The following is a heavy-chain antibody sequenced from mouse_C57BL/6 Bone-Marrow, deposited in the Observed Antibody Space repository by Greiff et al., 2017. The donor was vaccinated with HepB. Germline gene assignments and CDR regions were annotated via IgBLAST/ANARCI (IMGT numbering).Heavy chain of an antibody. V-gene: IGHV1-50*01. CDR2: IDPSDSYT. D-gene: IGHD1-1*01. Sequence: QVQLQQPGAELVKPGASVKLSCKASGYTFTSYWMQWVKQRPGQGLEWIGEIDPSDSYTNYNQKFKGKATLTVDTSSSTAYMQLSSLTSEDSAVYYCARHGSPYWYFDVWGTGTTVTVSS. J-gene: IGHJ1*03. CDR3: ARHGSPYWYFDV. CDR1: GYTFTSYW.